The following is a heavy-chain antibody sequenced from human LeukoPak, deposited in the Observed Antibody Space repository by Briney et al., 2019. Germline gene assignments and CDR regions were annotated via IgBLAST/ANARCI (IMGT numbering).Heavy chain of an antibody. J-gene: IGHJ4*02. CDR2: INPNSGGT. CDR3: ARAAWGYDFWSGYSRPYYFDY. CDR1: GHTFTGYY. Sequence: ASVKVSCKASGHTFTGYYMHWVRQAPGQGLEWMGWINPNSGGTNYAQKFQGRVTMTRDTSISTAYMELSRLRSDDTAVYYCARAAWGYDFWSGYSRPYYFDYWGQGTLVTVSS. D-gene: IGHD3-3*01. V-gene: IGHV1-2*02.